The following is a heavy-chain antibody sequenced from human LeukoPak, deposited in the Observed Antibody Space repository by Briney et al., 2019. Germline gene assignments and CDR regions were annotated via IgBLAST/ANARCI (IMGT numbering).Heavy chain of an antibody. J-gene: IGHJ3*01. Sequence: GGSLRLSCAASGFTFNNYAMMWVRQAQGQGLEWVSAITCGGRTYYADSVKGRFTISRDNSKNTLYLQMNRLRAEDTALYFCARDPNGDYIGAFDFLGQGTVVTVSS. CDR1: GFTFNNYA. D-gene: IGHD4-17*01. V-gene: IGHV3-23*01. CDR2: ITCGGRT. CDR3: ARDPNGDYIGAFDF.